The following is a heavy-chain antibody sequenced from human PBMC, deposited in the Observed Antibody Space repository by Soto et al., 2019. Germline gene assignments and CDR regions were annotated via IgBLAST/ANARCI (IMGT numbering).Heavy chain of an antibody. D-gene: IGHD3-22*01. CDR2: ISGSGGST. CDR3: AKDYADSSGSLNWFDP. J-gene: IGHJ5*02. V-gene: IGHV3-23*01. Sequence: GSLRLSCAASGFTFSSYAMSWVRQAPGKGLEWVSAISGSGGSTYYADSVKGRFTISRDNSKNTLYLQMNSLRAEDTAVYYCAKDYADSSGSLNWFDPWGQGTLVTVSS. CDR1: GFTFSSYA.